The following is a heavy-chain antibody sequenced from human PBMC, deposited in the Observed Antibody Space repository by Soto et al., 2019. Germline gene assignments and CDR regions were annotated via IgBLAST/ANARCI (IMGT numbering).Heavy chain of an antibody. Sequence: ASETLSLTCAVYGGSFSGYYWSWIRQPPGKGLEWIGEINHSGSTNYNPSLKSRVTISVDTSKNQFSLKLSSVTAADTAVYYCARGRMVLRFLEWLSSMFWFDPWGQGTLVTVSS. CDR2: INHSGST. CDR3: ARGRMVLRFLEWLSSMFWFDP. D-gene: IGHD3-3*01. CDR1: GGSFSGYY. V-gene: IGHV4-34*01. J-gene: IGHJ5*02.